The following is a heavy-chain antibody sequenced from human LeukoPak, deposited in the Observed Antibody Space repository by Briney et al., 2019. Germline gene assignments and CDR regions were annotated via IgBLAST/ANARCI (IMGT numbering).Heavy chain of an antibody. CDR3: ARVVGAMSTLNFDY. Sequence: GASVKVSCKASGYTFTGYYMHWVRQAPGQGLEWTAWINPNSGGTNYAQKFQGRVTMTRDTSISTAYMELSRLRSDDTAVYYCARVVGAMSTLNFDYWGQGTLVTVSS. V-gene: IGHV1-2*02. J-gene: IGHJ4*02. D-gene: IGHD1-26*01. CDR1: GYTFTGYY. CDR2: INPNSGGT.